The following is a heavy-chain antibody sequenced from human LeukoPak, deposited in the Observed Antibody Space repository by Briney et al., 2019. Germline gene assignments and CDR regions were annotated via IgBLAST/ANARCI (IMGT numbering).Heavy chain of an antibody. Sequence: GASVKVSCKASGYTFTDYYIHWVRQAPGQGLECMGWISPDSGVTNYAQKFQGRVTMTRDTSISTAYMELTRLTSDDTAVYYCARGGKGYFQYYFDYWGQGTLVTVSS. V-gene: IGHV1-2*02. CDR2: ISPDSGVT. D-gene: IGHD5-18*01. J-gene: IGHJ4*02. CDR1: GYTFTDYY. CDR3: ARGGKGYFQYYFDY.